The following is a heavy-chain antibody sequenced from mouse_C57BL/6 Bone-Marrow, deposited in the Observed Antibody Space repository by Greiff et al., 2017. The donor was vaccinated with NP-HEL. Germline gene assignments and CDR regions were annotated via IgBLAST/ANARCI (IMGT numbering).Heavy chain of an antibody. J-gene: IGHJ1*03. Sequence: VQLQQPGAELVKPGASVKLSCKASGYTFTSYWMHWVKQRPGQGLEWIGMIHPNSGSTNYNEKFKSKATLTVDKSASTAYMQLSSLTSEDSAVYYCARKGITTVVAPYFDVWGTGTTVTVSS. D-gene: IGHD1-1*01. CDR2: IHPNSGST. V-gene: IGHV1-64*01. CDR1: GYTFTSYW. CDR3: ARKGITTVVAPYFDV.